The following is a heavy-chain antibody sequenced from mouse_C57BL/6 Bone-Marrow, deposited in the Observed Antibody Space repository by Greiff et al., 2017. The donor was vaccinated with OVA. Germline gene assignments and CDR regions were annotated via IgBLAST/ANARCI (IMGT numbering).Heavy chain of an antibody. V-gene: IGHV1-4*01. Sequence: QVQLQQSGAELARPGASVKMSCKASGYTFTSYTMHWVKQRPGQGLEWIGYINPSSGYTKYNQKFKDKATLTADKSSSTAYMQLSSLTSEDSAIYYCASDDDNWFAYWGQGTRVTVSA. J-gene: IGHJ3*01. CDR1: GYTFTSYT. CDR2: INPSSGYT. CDR3: ASDDDNWFAY. D-gene: IGHD2-3*01.